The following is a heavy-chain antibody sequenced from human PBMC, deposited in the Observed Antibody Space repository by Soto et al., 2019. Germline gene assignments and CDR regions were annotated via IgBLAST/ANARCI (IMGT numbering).Heavy chain of an antibody. CDR2: ISGSGFKK. CDR1: GFIFENFG. Sequence: GGSLRLSCAASGFIFENFGMSWVRQAPGKGLEWISSISGSGFKKYYADSVKGRFTISRDNSKNTLYLQMNSLRAEDTAVYYCAKDFVAPNYFVAYWGQGTLVTVSS. D-gene: IGHD1-7*01. CDR3: AKDFVAPNYFVAY. J-gene: IGHJ4*02. V-gene: IGHV3-23*01.